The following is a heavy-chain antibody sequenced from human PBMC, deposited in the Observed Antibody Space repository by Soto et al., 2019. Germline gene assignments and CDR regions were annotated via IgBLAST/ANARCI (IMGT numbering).Heavy chain of an antibody. D-gene: IGHD2-21*02. CDR2: INPNSVGT. V-gene: IGHV1-2*02. CDR3: ASAAVTATAGLDF. J-gene: IGHJ4*01. Sequence: ASVKASCKASGYTLSGFYMHWVRQAPGQGLEWMGWINPNSVGTKYAEKFQGRVTMTRDTFFSTAYVELSRLTSDDTAVYYCASAAVTATAGLDFWG. CDR1: GYTLSGFY.